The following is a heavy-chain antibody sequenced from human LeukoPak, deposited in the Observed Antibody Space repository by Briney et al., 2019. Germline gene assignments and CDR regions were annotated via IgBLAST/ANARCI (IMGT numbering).Heavy chain of an antibody. J-gene: IGHJ4*02. Sequence: KSSQTPSLTCTVSGGSISSGGYYWSWIRQPPGKGLEWIGYIYHSGSTYCNPSLKSRVTISVDRSKNQFSLKLSSVTAADTAVYYCARDRPSGGSGSYPDYWGQGTLVTVSS. D-gene: IGHD3-10*01. CDR3: ARDRPSGGSGSYPDY. V-gene: IGHV4-30-2*01. CDR2: IYHSGST. CDR1: GGSISSGGYY.